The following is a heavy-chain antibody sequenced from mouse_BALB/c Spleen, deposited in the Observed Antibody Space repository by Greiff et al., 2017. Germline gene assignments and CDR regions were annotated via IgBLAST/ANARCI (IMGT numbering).Heavy chain of an antibody. CDR3: ARELGRYFDY. V-gene: IGHV1-69*01. CDR2: IDTSDSYT. D-gene: IGHD4-1*01. Sequence: VQLQQSGAELVMPGASVKMSCKASGYTFTDYWMHWVKQRPGQGLEWIGAIDTSDSYTSYNQKFKGKATLTVDESSSTAYMQLSSLTSEDSAVYYCARELGRYFDYWGQGTTLTVSS. CDR1: GYTFTDYW. J-gene: IGHJ2*01.